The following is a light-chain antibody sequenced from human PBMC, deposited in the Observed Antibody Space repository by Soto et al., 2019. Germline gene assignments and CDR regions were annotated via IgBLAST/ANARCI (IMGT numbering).Light chain of an antibody. CDR3: QQYVISVT. CDR1: QSVSSN. CDR2: DAS. V-gene: IGKV3-20*01. Sequence: EIVMTQAPAPLSVSPGERVTLSCRASQSVSSNLAWYQQKPGQAPRLLIYDASNRATGIPERFSGSGSGTDFTLTISRLEPQDSAMYYCQQYVISVTFGQGTRLEIK. J-gene: IGKJ5*01.